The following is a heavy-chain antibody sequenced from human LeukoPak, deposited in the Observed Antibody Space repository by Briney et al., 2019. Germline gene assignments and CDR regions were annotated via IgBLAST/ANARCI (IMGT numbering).Heavy chain of an antibody. CDR2: IYSGGST. CDR3: ARESDGGGFDP. J-gene: IGHJ5*02. Sequence: PGGSPRLSCAASGFTFSSYWMSWVRQAPGKGLEWVSVIYSGGSTYYADSVKGRFTISRDNSKNTLYLQMNSLRAEDTAVYYCARESDGGGFDPWGQGTLVTVSS. V-gene: IGHV3-66*01. D-gene: IGHD3-16*01. CDR1: GFTFSSYW.